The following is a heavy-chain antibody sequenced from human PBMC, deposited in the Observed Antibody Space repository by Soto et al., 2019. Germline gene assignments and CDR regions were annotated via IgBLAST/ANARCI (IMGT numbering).Heavy chain of an antibody. D-gene: IGHD6-19*01. CDR3: ARDNSVDSSGWRLYYYGMDV. CDR1: GFTFSSYS. V-gene: IGHV3-48*02. Sequence: GGSLRLSCAASGFTFSSYSMNWVRQAPGKGLEWVSYISSSSSTIYYADSVKGRFTISRDNAKNSLYLQMNSLRDEDTAVYYCARDNSVDSSGWRLYYYGMDVWGQGTTVTVSS. J-gene: IGHJ6*02. CDR2: ISSSSSTI.